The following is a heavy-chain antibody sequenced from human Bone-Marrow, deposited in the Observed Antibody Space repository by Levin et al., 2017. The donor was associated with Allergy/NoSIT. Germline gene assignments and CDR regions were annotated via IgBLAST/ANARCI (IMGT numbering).Heavy chain of an antibody. J-gene: IGHJ4*02. CDR3: RTDFYSDNTGYYPVFDH. Sequence: EGSLRLSCAASGITFRNAWMSWVRQAPGKGLEWVGRIKSNPDGGATDYATAVQGRFTISRDDSKSSMFLQMKTLKTEDTAVYYCRTDFYSDNTGYYPVFDHWGQGTVVSVSS. V-gene: IGHV3-15*05. CDR1: GITFRNAW. CDR2: IKSNPDGGAT. D-gene: IGHD3-9*01.